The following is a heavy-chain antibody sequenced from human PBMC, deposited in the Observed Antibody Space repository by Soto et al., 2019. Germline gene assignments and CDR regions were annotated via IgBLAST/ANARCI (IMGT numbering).Heavy chain of an antibody. J-gene: IGHJ4*02. CDR3: AAGFPPDY. Sequence: EVQLVESGGVLVQPGGSLKVSCAASGFTFSSSWMNWVRQAPGKGLEWVANIKGDGSEEYYVDSVRGRFTIYRDNANSSLSLQMNSLRAEDTAVYYCAAGFPPDYWGQGTLVTVSS. CDR1: GFTFSSSW. CDR2: IKGDGSEE. V-gene: IGHV3-7*01. D-gene: IGHD3-10*01.